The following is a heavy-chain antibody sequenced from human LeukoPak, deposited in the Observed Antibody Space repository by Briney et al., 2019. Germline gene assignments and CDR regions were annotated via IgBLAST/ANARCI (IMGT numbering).Heavy chain of an antibody. CDR2: ISSSRRTI. V-gene: IGHV3-48*04. CDR3: ARGGDSGGYYYGPFDN. D-gene: IGHD3-22*01. J-gene: IGHJ4*02. CDR1: GFTFSLFG. Sequence: PGGSLRLSCAASGFTFSLFGMTWVRQAPGKGLEWISYISSSRRTINYADSVKGRFTISRDNAKNSLYLQMNNLRAEDTAVYYCARGGDSGGYYYGPFDNWGQGTLVTVSS.